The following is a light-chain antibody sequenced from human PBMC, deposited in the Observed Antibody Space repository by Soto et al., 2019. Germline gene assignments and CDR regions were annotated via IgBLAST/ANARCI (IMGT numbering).Light chain of an antibody. CDR2: EVS. CDR3: SSYAGSNNSI. CDR1: SSDVGGYNY. J-gene: IGLJ1*01. V-gene: IGLV2-8*01. Sequence: QSALTQPPSASGSPGQSVTISCTGTSSDVGGYNYVSWYQQHPGKAPKLMIYEVSKRPSGVPDRFPGSKSGNTASLTVSGLQAEDEAEYYCSSYAGSNNSIFGTGTKVTVL.